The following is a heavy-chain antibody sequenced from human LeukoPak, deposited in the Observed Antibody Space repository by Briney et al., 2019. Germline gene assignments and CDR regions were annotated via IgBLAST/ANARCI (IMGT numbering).Heavy chain of an antibody. CDR1: GYTFTSYG. D-gene: IGHD6-13*01. J-gene: IGHJ6*02. CDR2: ISAYNGNT. V-gene: IGHV1-18*01. Sequence: ASVKVSCKASGYTFTSYGISWVRQAPGQGLEWMGWISAYNGNTNYAQKLQGRVTMTTDTSTSTAYTELRSLRSDDTAVYYCARSSSSWYDYYYYGMDVWGQGTTVTVSS. CDR3: ARSSSSWYDYYYYGMDV.